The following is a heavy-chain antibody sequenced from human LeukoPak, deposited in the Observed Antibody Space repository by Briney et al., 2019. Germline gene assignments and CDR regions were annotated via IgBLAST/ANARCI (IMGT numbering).Heavy chain of an antibody. CDR1: GFIFRSTW. Sequence: PGGSLRLSCTTSGFIFRSTWMYWLRHAPGKGLVWVSRINPDGGTLSYADSVHGRFTISRDNAKNTLYLQMSSLRVDDTAAYYCARAPGLRVFWGQGTLVTVSS. D-gene: IGHD4-17*01. V-gene: IGHV3-74*01. J-gene: IGHJ4*02. CDR2: INPDGGTL. CDR3: ARAPGLRVF.